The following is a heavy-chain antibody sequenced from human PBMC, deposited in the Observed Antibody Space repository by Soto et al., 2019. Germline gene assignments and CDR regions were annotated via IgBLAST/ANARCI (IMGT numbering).Heavy chain of an antibody. CDR2: ISSSGSTI. J-gene: IGHJ4*02. V-gene: IGHV3-11*01. D-gene: IGHD6-19*01. Sequence: GGSLRLSCAASGFTFSDYYMSWIRQAPGKGLEWVSYISSSGSTIYYANSVKGRFTISRDNAKNSLYLQMNSLRAEDTAVYYFARDPGTGYSSGWFAYGGRGPLVTVSS. CDR1: GFTFSDYY. CDR3: ARDPGTGYSSGWFAY.